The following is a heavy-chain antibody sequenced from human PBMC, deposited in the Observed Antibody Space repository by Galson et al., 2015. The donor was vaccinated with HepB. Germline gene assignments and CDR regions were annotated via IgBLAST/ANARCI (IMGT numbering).Heavy chain of an antibody. CDR1: GYSFTSYW. J-gene: IGHJ4*02. V-gene: IGHV5-51*01. D-gene: IGHD3-22*01. Sequence: QSGAEVKKPGESLKISCKGSGYSFTSYWIGRVRQMPGKGLEWMGIIYPGDSDTRYSPSFQGQVTISADKSISTAYLQWSSLKASDTAMYYCARHHRSYYYDSSGYTASFDYWGQGTLVTVSS. CDR2: IYPGDSDT. CDR3: ARHHRSYYYDSSGYTASFDY.